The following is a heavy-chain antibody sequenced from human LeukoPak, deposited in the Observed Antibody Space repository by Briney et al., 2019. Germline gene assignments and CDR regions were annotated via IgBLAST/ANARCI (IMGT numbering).Heavy chain of an antibody. CDR3: ARDSGGYCTNGVCSTFDY. Sequence: GGSLRLSCAASGFTFSSCEMNWVRQAPGKGLEWVSYISSSGSTIYYADSVEGRFTISRDNAKNSLYLQMNSLRAEDTAVYYCARDSGGYCTNGVCSTFDYWGQGTLVTVSS. V-gene: IGHV3-48*03. J-gene: IGHJ4*02. D-gene: IGHD2-8*01. CDR2: ISSSGSTI. CDR1: GFTFSSCE.